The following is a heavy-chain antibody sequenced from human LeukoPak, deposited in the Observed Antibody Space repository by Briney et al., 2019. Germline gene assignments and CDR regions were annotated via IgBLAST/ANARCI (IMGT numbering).Heavy chain of an antibody. D-gene: IGHD6-19*01. CDR3: ARHRRGIALAA. CDR1: GFTFSNYA. J-gene: IGHJ5*02. CDR2: ISGSGGST. Sequence: GGSLRLSCAASGFTFSNYAMNWVRQAPGRGLEWVSSISGSGGSTYYSDSVKGRFTMSRDNAKNSLYLQMNSLRAEDTAVYYCARHRRGIALAAWGQGTLVTVSS. V-gene: IGHV3-23*01.